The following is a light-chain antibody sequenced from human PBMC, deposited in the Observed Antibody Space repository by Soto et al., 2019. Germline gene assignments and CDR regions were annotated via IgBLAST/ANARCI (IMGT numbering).Light chain of an antibody. J-gene: IGKJ1*01. CDR2: GAS. V-gene: IGKV3-20*01. CDR3: HQYDNSRT. CDR1: QSLSSY. Sequence: EIVLTQSPGTLSLPPGERATLSCRASQSLSSYLAWYQQKPGQAPRLLIYGASSRATGIPDRFSGSGSGTDFTLTISRLEPEDFTVYYRHQYDNSRTFGQGTKVDIK.